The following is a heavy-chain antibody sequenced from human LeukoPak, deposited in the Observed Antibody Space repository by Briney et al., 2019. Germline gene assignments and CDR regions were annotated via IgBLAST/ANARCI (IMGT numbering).Heavy chain of an antibody. CDR2: ISGSGGST. J-gene: IGHJ5*02. CDR1: GFTFSSYA. D-gene: IGHD6-13*01. Sequence: GGSLRLSCAASGFTFSSYAMSWVRQAPGTGLEWVSGISGSGGSTYYADSGKGRFTISRDNSKNKLYLQMDSLRAEDTAVYYCAKGPVAAADNWFDPWGQGTLVTVSS. V-gene: IGHV3-23*01. CDR3: AKGPVAAADNWFDP.